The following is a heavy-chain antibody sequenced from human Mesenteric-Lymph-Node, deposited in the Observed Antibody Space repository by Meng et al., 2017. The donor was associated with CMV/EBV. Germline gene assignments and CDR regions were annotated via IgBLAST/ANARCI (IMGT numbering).Heavy chain of an antibody. CDR2: INWNGGST. D-gene: IGHD6-13*01. J-gene: IGHJ6*02. V-gene: IGHV3-20*04. CDR3: AREKVGYGSSWYQSVYYYYGMDV. Sequence: GGSLRLSCAASGFIFDDHGMSRVRQAPGKGLEWVSGINWNGGSTGCADSVKGRFTISRDNAKNSLYLQMNSLRAEDTAVYYCAREKVGYGSSWYQSVYYYYGMDVWGQGTTVTVSS. CDR1: GFIFDDHG.